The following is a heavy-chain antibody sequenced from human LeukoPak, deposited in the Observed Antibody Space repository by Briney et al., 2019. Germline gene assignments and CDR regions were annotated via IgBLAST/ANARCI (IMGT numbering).Heavy chain of an antibody. D-gene: IGHD3-22*01. V-gene: IGHV3-23*01. CDR2: ISGSGGST. J-gene: IGHJ4*02. CDR3: AKDSSVYHYDSRNFDY. Sequence: GGTLRLSCAASGFTFSSYAMSWVRQAPGKGLEWVSAISGSGGSTYYADSVKGRFTISRDNSKNTLYLQMNRLRTEDTALYYCAKDSSVYHYDSRNFDYWGQGTLVTVSS. CDR1: GFTFSSYA.